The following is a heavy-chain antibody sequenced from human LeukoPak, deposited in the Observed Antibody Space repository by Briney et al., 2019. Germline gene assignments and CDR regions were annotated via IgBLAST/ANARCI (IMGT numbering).Heavy chain of an antibody. CDR3: VRGCSTTKCPADY. D-gene: IGHD2-2*01. J-gene: IGHJ4*02. V-gene: IGHV3-74*01. CDR1: GFTLSSYY. CDR2: SSPDGTNP. Sequence: GGSLRLSCAVSGFTLSSYYLHWVRQAPGEGLVWVPQSSPDGTNPTYADAVKGRFTISRDNSKNTLYLQMGSLRAEDTAVYYCVRGCSTTKCPADYWGQGTLVTVSS.